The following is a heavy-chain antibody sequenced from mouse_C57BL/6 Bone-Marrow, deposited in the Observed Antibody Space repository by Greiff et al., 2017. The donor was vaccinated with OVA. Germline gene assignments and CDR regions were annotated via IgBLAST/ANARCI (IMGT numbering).Heavy chain of an antibody. Sequence: QVQLQQPGTDLVKPGASVKLSCKASGYTFTSYWMHWVKQRPGQGLEWIGNINPSNGGTNYNEKFKSKATLTVDKSSSTAYMQLSSLTSEDSAVDYCARIRIYYEYPWFAYWGQGTLVTVSA. CDR2: INPSNGGT. D-gene: IGHD2-4*01. CDR3: ARIRIYYEYPWFAY. CDR1: GYTFTSYW. J-gene: IGHJ3*01. V-gene: IGHV1-53*01.